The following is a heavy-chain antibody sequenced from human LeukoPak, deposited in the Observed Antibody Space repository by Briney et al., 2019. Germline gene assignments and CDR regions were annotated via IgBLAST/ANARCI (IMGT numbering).Heavy chain of an antibody. J-gene: IGHJ4*02. D-gene: IGHD6-13*01. CDR1: RFTFSSYS. CDR3: ASGLVRGAAAGTVDY. CDR2: ISSSSSYI. Sequence: PGGSLRLSCAASRFTFSSYSMNWVRQAPGKGLEWVSSISSSSSYIYYADSVKGRFTIPRDNAKNSLYLQMNSLRAEDTAVYYCASGLVRGAAAGTVDYWGQGTLVTVSS. V-gene: IGHV3-21*01.